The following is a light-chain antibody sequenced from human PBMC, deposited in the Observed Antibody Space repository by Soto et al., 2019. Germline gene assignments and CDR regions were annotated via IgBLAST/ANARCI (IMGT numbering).Light chain of an antibody. CDR1: SSVVGAYNY. V-gene: IGLV2-14*01. CDR2: EVT. CDR3: NSYTSSSAVI. J-gene: IGLJ2*01. Sequence: SALTQPASVSGSPGQSITISCTGTSSVVGAYNYVSWYQLLPGKAPKLMIYEVTNRPSGVSNRFSGSKSGNTASLTISGLQAEDEADYYSNSYTSSSAVIFGGGTKVTVL.